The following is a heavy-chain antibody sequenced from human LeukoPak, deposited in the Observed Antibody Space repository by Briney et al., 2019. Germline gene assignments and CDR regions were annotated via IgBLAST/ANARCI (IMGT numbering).Heavy chain of an antibody. Sequence: ASVKVSCKASGGTFSSYAISWVRQAPGQGLEWMGGIIPIFGTANYAQKFQGRVTITADKSTSTAYMELGSLRSEDTAVYYCAGGTYYYGSGGYYRKRYYYYGMDVWGKGTTVTVSS. CDR2: IIPIFGTA. CDR3: AGGTYYYGSGGYYRKRYYYYGMDV. J-gene: IGHJ6*04. D-gene: IGHD3-10*01. CDR1: GGTFSSYA. V-gene: IGHV1-69*06.